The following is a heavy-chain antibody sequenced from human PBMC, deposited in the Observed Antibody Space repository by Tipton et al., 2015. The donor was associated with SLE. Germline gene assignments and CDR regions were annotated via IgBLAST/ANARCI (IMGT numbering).Heavy chain of an antibody. D-gene: IGHD4-17*01. V-gene: IGHV4-4*08. CDR2: VYTSASA. J-gene: IGHJ4*02. CDR3: ARGYGDLPY. Sequence: TLSLTCTVSGGSITSYYWSWIRQPPGKGLEWIGYVYTSASANYNPSLNGRVTISLDTSKNLFSLKLTSVTAADTAVYFCARGYGDLPYWGQGTLVTVSS. CDR1: GGSITSYY.